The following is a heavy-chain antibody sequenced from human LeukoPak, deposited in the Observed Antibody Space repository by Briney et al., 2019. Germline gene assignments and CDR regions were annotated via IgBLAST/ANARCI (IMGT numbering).Heavy chain of an antibody. J-gene: IGHJ4*02. CDR1: GFTFSSYA. CDR3: AGSTTSCYSCFDY. Sequence: GGSLRLSCAASGFTFSSYAMHWVRQAPGKGLEWVAVISYDGGNKYYADFVKGRFTISRDNSKNTVYLQMYSLRAEDTAVYYCAGSTTSCYSCFDYWGQGTLVTVSS. CDR2: ISYDGGNK. V-gene: IGHV3-30-3*01. D-gene: IGHD2-2*01.